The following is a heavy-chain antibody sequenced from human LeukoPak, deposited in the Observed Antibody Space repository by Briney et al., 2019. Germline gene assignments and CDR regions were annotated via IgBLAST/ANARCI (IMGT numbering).Heavy chain of an antibody. CDR3: AKSNGYGLVDI. J-gene: IGHJ3*02. CDR1: GGSFSGYY. V-gene: IGHV4-34*01. D-gene: IGHD3-10*01. Sequence: SETLSLTCAVYGGSFSGYYWSWIRQPPGKGLEWIGEINHSGSTNYNPSLKSRVTISVDTSKNQLSLKLNSVTAADTAVYYCAKSNGYGLVDIWGQGTMVTVSS. CDR2: INHSGST.